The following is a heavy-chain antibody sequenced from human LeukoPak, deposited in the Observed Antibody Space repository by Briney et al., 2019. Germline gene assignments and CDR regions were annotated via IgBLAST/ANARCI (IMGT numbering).Heavy chain of an antibody. CDR2: IYYSGST. CDR3: ARWDSGYDLANSRHFYFDY. J-gene: IGHJ4*02. V-gene: IGHV4-30-4*08. CDR1: GGSISSGDYY. Sequence: MPSETLSLTCTVSGGSISSGDYYWSWIRQPPGKGLESIGYIYYSGSTYYNPSLKSRVTISFDTSKNQFSLKLSSVTAADTAVYYCARWDSGYDLANSRHFYFDYWGQGTLVTVSS. D-gene: IGHD5-12*01.